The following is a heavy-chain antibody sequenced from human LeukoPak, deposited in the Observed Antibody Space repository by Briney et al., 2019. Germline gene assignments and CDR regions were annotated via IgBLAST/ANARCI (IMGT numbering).Heavy chain of an antibody. V-gene: IGHV3-15*01. CDR2: IKSKTDGGTT. CDR1: GFTFSNAW. J-gene: IGHJ4*02. D-gene: IGHD4-17*01. Sequence: GGSLRLSCAASGFTFSNAWMSWVRQAPGKGLEWVGRIKSKTDGGTTNYAAPVKGRFTISRGDSKNTLYLQMNSLKTEDTAVYYCTTDTGDSPFDYWGQGTLVTVSS. CDR3: TTDTGDSPFDY.